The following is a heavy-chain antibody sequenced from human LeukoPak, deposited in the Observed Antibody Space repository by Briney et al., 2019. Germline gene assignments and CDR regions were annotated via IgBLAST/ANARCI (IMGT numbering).Heavy chain of an antibody. V-gene: IGHV4-59*08. D-gene: IGHD1-26*01. J-gene: IGHJ4*02. CDR2: IYYSGST. Sequence: SETLSLTCTVSGGSISSYYWSWIRQPPGKGLEWIGYIYYSGSTNYKPSLKSRVTISVDTSKNQFSLKLSSVTAADTAVYYCARGEWELYFDYWGQGTLVTVSS. CDR1: GGSISSYY. CDR3: ARGEWELYFDY.